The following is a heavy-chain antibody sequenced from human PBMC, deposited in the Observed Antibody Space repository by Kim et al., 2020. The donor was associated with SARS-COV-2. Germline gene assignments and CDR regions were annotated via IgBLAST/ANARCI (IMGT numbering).Heavy chain of an antibody. J-gene: IGHJ4*02. D-gene: IGHD3-10*01. Sequence: SETLSLTCTVSGGSISSYYWSWIRQPPGKGLEWIGYIYYSGSTNYNPSLKSRVTISVDTSKNQFSLKLSSVTAADTAVYYCARAAATGELGYWGQGTLVTVSS. CDR3: ARAAATGELGY. V-gene: IGHV4-59*13. CDR1: GGSISSYY. CDR2: IYYSGST.